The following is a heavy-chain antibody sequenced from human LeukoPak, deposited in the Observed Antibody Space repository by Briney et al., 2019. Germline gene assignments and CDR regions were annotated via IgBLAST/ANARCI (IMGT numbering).Heavy chain of an antibody. D-gene: IGHD3-22*01. V-gene: IGHV3-30*03. CDR2: ISYDGSNK. CDR3: ARDITMIVVKSFAFDI. J-gene: IGHJ3*02. Sequence: GGSLRLSCAASGFTFSSYGMHWVRQAPGKGLEWVAVISYDGSNKYYADSVKGRFTISRDNSKNTLHLQMNSLRAEDTAVYYCARDITMIVVKSFAFDIWGQGTMVTVSS. CDR1: GFTFSSYG.